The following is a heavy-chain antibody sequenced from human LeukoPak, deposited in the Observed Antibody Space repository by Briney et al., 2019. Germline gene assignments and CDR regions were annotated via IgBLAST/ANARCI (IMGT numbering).Heavy chain of an antibody. CDR1: GGSFSGYY. J-gene: IGHJ4*02. CDR3: ARGRLFVY. CDR2: INQRGST. V-gene: IGHV4-34*01. Sequence: SETLSPTCNVYGGSFSGYYWSWVRQPPGKGLEWIGEINQRGSTNYNPSLKSRVTLSVDTSKNQFSLKLNSVTAADTAVYYCARGRLFVYWGQGTLVTVSS.